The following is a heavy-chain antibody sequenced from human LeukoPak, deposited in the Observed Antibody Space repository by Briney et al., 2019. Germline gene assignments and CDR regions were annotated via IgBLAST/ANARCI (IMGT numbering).Heavy chain of an antibody. CDR3: ARNGAITFGGVIVWSSQHYYYMDV. CDR1: GFTFDDYG. D-gene: IGHD3-16*02. V-gene: IGHV3-20*04. CDR2: INWNGGST. J-gene: IGHJ6*03. Sequence: PGGSLRLSCAASGFTFDDYGMSWVRQAPGKGLEWVSGINWNGGSTGYADSVKGRFTISRDNAKNSLYLQMNSLRAEDTALYYCARNGAITFGGVIVWSSQHYYYMDVWGKGTTVTVSS.